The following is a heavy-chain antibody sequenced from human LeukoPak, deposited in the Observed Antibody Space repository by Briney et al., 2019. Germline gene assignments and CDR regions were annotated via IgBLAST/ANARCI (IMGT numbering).Heavy chain of an antibody. D-gene: IGHD3-22*01. CDR3: ARDSFDREEGFDY. CDR2: INPNSGGT. J-gene: IGHJ4*02. Sequence: ASVKVSCKSSGYTFTDYYIHWVRQAPGQGLEWLGWINPNSGGTNYAQKFQDRVTMTRDTSIDIAYMELIRLTSDDTALYYCARDSFDREEGFDYWGQGTLVTVSS. CDR1: GYTFTDYY. V-gene: IGHV1-2*02.